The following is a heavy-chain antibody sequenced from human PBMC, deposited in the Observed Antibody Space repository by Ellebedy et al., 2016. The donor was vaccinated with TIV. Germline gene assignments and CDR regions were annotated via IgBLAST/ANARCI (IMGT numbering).Heavy chain of an antibody. Sequence: AASVKVSCKASGYTFTDYYIYWVRQAPGRGLEWMGWINPDTGGTEIVQRFQGRVTMTRHTSISTAFMDLTRLQSDDMAIYYCARAKGLWFGAQGDYWGQGSLVTVSS. CDR1: GYTFTDYY. CDR3: ARAKGLWFGAQGDY. V-gene: IGHV1-2*02. D-gene: IGHD3-10*01. J-gene: IGHJ4*02. CDR2: INPDTGGT.